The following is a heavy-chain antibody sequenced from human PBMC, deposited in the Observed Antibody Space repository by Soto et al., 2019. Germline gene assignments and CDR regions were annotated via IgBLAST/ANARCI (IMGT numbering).Heavy chain of an antibody. CDR2: IIPILGST. CDR3: AGGTYSLRLGY. D-gene: IGHD4-4*01. J-gene: IGHJ4*02. Sequence: QVQLVQSGAEVKKPGSSVKVSCKASGGTYSSYVISWVRQAPGQGLEWMGGIIPILGSTNYAQKFQGRVTITADEFTSTAYMGLRSLRSADTAVYYCAGGTYSLRLGYWGQGTQVTVSS. V-gene: IGHV1-69*01. CDR1: GGTYSSYV.